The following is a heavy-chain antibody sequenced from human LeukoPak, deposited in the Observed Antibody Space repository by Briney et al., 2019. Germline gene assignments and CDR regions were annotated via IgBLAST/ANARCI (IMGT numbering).Heavy chain of an antibody. CDR3: ARFRYSSSQAYYYYYYMDV. J-gene: IGHJ6*03. CDR2: INHSGST. CDR1: GGSFSGYY. D-gene: IGHD6-13*01. V-gene: IGHV4-34*01. Sequence: SSETLSLTCAVYGGSFSGYYWSWIRQPPGKGLEWIGEINHSGSTNYNPSLKSRVTISVDTSKNQFSLKLNSVTAADTAVYYCARFRYSSSQAYYYYYYMDVWGKGTTVTVSS.